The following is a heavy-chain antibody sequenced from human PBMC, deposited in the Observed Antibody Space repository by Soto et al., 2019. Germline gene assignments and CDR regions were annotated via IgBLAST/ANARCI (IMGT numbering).Heavy chain of an antibody. V-gene: IGHV1-2*02. Sequence: ASVKVSCKASGYTFTGYYMHWVRQAPGQGLEWMGWINPNSGGTNYAQKFQGRVTMTRDTSISTAYMELSRLRSDDTAVYYCARVVGYCSGGSCLNDYSYYGMDVWGQGTTVTVSS. J-gene: IGHJ6*02. CDR2: INPNSGGT. CDR3: ARVVGYCSGGSCLNDYSYYGMDV. D-gene: IGHD2-15*01. CDR1: GYTFTGYY.